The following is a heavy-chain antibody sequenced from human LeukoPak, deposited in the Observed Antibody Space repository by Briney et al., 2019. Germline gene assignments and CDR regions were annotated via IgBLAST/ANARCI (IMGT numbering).Heavy chain of an antibody. CDR1: GGSISSYH. CDR3: ARASGSYNYFDY. V-gene: IGHV4-59*01. J-gene: IGHJ4*02. Sequence: TSETLSLTCTVSGGSISSYHWSWIRQPPGKGLEWIGYIFYTGNTNYNPSLKSRVTISVDTSKNQFSLKLNSVTAADTAVYCCARASGSYNYFDYWGQGTLVTVSS. CDR2: IFYTGNT. D-gene: IGHD1-26*01.